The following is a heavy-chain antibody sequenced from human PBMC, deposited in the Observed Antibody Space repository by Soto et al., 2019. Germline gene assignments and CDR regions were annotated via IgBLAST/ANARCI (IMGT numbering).Heavy chain of an antibody. CDR2: NYDGGTT. Sequence: PSETLSLTCILSGQSFSRTIYYWGWFRQSPGGGLEWRGSNYDGGTTYYNPSLQSRFTPSRDTSKNQSSLGLSCVPAPDTVFYYCSRLLCRGGGCCYWNSDLGGRGSSVTVSS. J-gene: IGHJ2*01. V-gene: IGHV4-39*01. CDR1: GQSFSRTIYY. D-gene: IGHD2-15*01. CDR3: SRLLCRGGGCCYWNSDL.